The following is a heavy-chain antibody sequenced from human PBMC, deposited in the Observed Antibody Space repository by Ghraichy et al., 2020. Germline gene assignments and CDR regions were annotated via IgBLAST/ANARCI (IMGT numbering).Heavy chain of an antibody. V-gene: IGHV3-33*01. J-gene: IGHJ4*02. CDR1: GFTFSSYG. CDR3: ARDCPHRTNGVCYPFDY. D-gene: IGHD2-8*01. Sequence: GSLRLSCAASGFTFSSYGMHWVRQAPGKGLEWVAVIWYDGSKKYYADSVKGRFTISRDNSKNTLYLQMNSLRAEDTAVYYCARDCPHRTNGVCYPFDYWGQGTLVTVSS. CDR2: IWYDGSKK.